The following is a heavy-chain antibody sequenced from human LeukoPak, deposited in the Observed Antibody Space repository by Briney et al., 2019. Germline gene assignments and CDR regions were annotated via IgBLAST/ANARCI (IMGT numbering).Heavy chain of an antibody. CDR2: ISNSSRYI. J-gene: IGHJ6*02. V-gene: IGHV3-21*01. CDR1: GFTFSSYS. Sequence: KPGGSLRLSCAAYGFTFSSYSMNWVRQAQGKGLEWVSSISNSSRYIYYSDSEKGRFTISSDNAKNSLYLQMNSQRAEDTAVYYCARGPTHYYYYGMDVWGQGTTVTVSS. CDR3: ARGPTHYYYYGMDV.